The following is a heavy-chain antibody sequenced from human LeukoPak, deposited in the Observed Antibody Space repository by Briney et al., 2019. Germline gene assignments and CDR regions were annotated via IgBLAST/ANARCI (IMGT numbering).Heavy chain of an antibody. CDR1: GFTFSTYA. CDR3: ASSRTDSSSWHYYYYYYMDV. J-gene: IGHJ6*03. D-gene: IGHD6-13*01. Sequence: PGGSLRLSCAASGFTFSTYAMHWVRQAPGKGLEWVAVISYDGSSKYYADSVKGRFTISRDNSKNTLYLQMNSLRAEDTAVYYCASSRTDSSSWHYYYYYYMDVWGKGTTVTVSS. V-gene: IGHV3-30*04. CDR2: ISYDGSSK.